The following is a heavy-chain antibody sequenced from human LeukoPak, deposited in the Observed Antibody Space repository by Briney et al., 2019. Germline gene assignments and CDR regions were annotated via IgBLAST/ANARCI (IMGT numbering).Heavy chain of an antibody. D-gene: IGHD1-26*01. CDR3: ARDREIGWELSAFDI. V-gene: IGHV4-59*01. CDR2: IYYSGST. J-gene: IGHJ3*02. Sequence: SETLSLTCTVSGGSISSYYWSWIRQPPGKGLEWIGYIYYSGSTNYNPSLKSRVTISVDTSKNQFSLKLSSVTAADTAVYYCARDREIGWELSAFDIWGQGTMVTVSS. CDR1: GGSISSYY.